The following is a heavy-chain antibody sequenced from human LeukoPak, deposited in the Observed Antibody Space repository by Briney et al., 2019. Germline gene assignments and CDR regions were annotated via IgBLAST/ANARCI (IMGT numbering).Heavy chain of an antibody. CDR1: GFTFSSYS. CDR2: ISSGSIHI. V-gene: IGHV3-21*01. D-gene: IGHD1-1*01. J-gene: IGHJ5*02. CDR3: ARGSPRGDNWNDNWFDP. Sequence: GGSLRLSCAASGFTFSSYSMNWVRQAPGKGLEWVSSISSGSIHIYYADSVQGRFTISKDNAKRSLYLQMNSLRAEDTAVYYCARGSPRGDNWNDNWFDPWGQGTLVTVSS.